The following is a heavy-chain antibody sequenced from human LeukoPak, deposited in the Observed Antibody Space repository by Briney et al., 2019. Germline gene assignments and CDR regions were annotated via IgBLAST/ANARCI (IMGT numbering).Heavy chain of an antibody. CDR2: IIPILGIA. CDR3: ARCTITQQLLDY. Sequence: SVTVSCKASGGTFSSYAISWVGQAPGQGIEWMGRIIPILGIANYAQKFQGRVTITADKSTSTAYMELSSLRSEDTAVYYCARCTITQQLLDYWGPGTLLTVSS. CDR1: GGTFSSYA. V-gene: IGHV1-69*04. D-gene: IGHD6-13*01. J-gene: IGHJ4*02.